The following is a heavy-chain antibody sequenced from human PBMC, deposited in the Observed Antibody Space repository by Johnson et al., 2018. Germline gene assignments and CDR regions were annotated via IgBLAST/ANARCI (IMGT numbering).Heavy chain of an antibody. Sequence: QVQLVESGGGVVQPGRSXRLSCAASGFTFSTQGMHWVRQTPGKGLEWVALILYDGSNKYYADSVKGRVTISRENSKNTLYLEMNTLRAEDKAVYYCARDLGKGRYFDSVGQGTLVTVSS. CDR2: ILYDGSNK. CDR1: GFTFSTQG. CDR3: ARDLGKGRYFDS. J-gene: IGHJ4*02. D-gene: IGHD4-23*01. V-gene: IGHV3-33*05.